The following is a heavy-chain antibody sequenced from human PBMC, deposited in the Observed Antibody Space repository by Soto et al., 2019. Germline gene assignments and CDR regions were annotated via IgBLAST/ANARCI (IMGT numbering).Heavy chain of an antibody. V-gene: IGHV3-23*01. D-gene: IGHD3-10*01. CDR3: ARGSTDSYPGSRILDF. J-gene: IGHJ4*02. CDR2: ITDSGGDA. Sequence: LRLSCAASGLTFSSCAMSWVRQAPGEGLEWVSTITDSGGDAKYADSVRGRFAISRDNSKKTLYLQMSSLTAEDSAIYYCARGSTDSYPGSRILDFCGRGTLVTVSS. CDR1: GLTFSSCA.